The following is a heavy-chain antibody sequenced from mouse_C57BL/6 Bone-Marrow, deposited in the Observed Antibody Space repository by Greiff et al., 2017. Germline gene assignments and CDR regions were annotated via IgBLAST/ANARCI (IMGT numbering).Heavy chain of an antibody. J-gene: IGHJ4*01. CDR3: ARCNYYDEAMDY. D-gene: IGHD1-1*01. V-gene: IGHV1-20*01. CDR2: INPYNGDT. CDR1: GYSFTGYF. Sequence: EVQLQESGPELVKPGDSVKISCKASGYSFTGYFMNWVMQSHGKSLEWIGRINPYNGDTFYNQKFKGKATLTVDKSSSTAHMELRSLTSEDSAVYYCARCNYYDEAMDYWGQGTSVTVSS.